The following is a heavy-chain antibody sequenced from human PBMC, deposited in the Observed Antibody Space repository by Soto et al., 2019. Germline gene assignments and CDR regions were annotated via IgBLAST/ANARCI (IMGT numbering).Heavy chain of an antibody. V-gene: IGHV5-51*01. CDR1: GYSFTSYW. Sequence: GESLKISCKGSGYSFTSYWIGWVRQMPGKGLEWMGIIYPGDSDTRYSPSFQGQVTISADKSISTAYLQWSSLKASDTAMYYCARQVRHQLLSKIYYFDYWGQGTLVTVSS. CDR2: IYPGDSDT. D-gene: IGHD2-2*01. CDR3: ARQVRHQLLSKIYYFDY. J-gene: IGHJ4*02.